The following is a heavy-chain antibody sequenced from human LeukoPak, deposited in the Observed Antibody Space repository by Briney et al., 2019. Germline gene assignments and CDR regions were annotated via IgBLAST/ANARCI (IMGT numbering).Heavy chain of an antibody. D-gene: IGHD5-12*01. CDR3: ARSPYSGYDFGH. Sequence: GASVKVSCKASGGTFSSYAISWVRQAPGQGLEWMGGIIPIFGTANYAQKFQGRVTITADESTSTAYMELSSLRSEDTAVYYCARSPYSGYDFGHWGQGTLVTVSS. J-gene: IGHJ5*02. CDR2: IIPIFGTA. V-gene: IGHV1-69*01. CDR1: GGTFSSYA.